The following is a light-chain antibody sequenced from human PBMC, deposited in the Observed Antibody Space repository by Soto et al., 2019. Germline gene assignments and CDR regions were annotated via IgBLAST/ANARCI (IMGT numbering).Light chain of an antibody. Sequence: DIQMTQSPSSLSASVGDRVTITCRVGQRIGNYLAWFQQKPGQAPKSLIYGASTLQSGVPSRFRGSGSGTDFTLTITGLQPEDFATYFCQHYYDYPFTFGPGTKVDLK. V-gene: IGKV1-16*01. CDR3: QHYYDYPFT. CDR1: QRIGNY. J-gene: IGKJ3*01. CDR2: GAS.